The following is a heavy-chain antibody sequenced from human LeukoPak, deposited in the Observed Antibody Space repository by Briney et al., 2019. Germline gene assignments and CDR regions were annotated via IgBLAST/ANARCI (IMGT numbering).Heavy chain of an antibody. V-gene: IGHV3-21*01. CDR1: GFTFSSYH. D-gene: IGHD3-3*01. CDR2: IGSSSSYI. Sequence: GGSLRLSCEVSGFTFSSYHMNWVRQAPGKGLEWVSSIGSSSSYIYYADSVKGRFTISRDNAKNSLYLQMNSLRAEDTAVYYCARDYLLVGVADYWGQGTLVTVSS. J-gene: IGHJ4*02. CDR3: ARDYLLVGVADY.